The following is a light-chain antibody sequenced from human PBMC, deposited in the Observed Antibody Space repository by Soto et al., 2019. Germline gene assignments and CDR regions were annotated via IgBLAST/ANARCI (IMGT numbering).Light chain of an antibody. CDR1: SSDVGEYNY. V-gene: IGLV2-14*01. CDR3: SYMRNSLYV. J-gene: IGLJ1*01. CDR2: AVS. Sequence: QSALTQPASVSGSPGQPITISCTGTSSDVGEYNYVSWYQQHPGKAPKLMISAVSNRPSGVSDRFSGSKSGNTASLTISGLRAEDEADYYCSYMRNSLYVFGTGTKVTVL.